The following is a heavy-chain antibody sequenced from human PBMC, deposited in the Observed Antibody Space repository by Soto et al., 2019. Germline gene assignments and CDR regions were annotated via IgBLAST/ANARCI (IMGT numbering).Heavy chain of an antibody. D-gene: IGHD1-1*01. CDR1: GFTFSSYG. CDR3: AKDLRVAGTRSSPYYYYGMDV. Sequence: GGSLRLSCAASGFTFSSYGMHWVRQAPGKGLEWVAVISYDGSNKYYADSVKGRFTISRDNSKNTLYLQMNSLRAEDTAVYYCAKDLRVAGTRSSPYYYYGMDVWGQGTTVTVSS. J-gene: IGHJ6*02. V-gene: IGHV3-30*18. CDR2: ISYDGSNK.